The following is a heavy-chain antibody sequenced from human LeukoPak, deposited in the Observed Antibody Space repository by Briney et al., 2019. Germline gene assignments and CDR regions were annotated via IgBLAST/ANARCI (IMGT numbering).Heavy chain of an antibody. J-gene: IGHJ4*02. V-gene: IGHV3-23*01. CDR2: ISGGGTGT. Sequence: PGGSLRLSCAASGFTFSCYAMSWVRQAPGKGLEWVSGISGGGTGTYYADSVKGRFTISRDTSKSTLYLQINSLRAGDTALYYCAKYGSGNFFDYWGQGTLVTVSS. CDR3: AKYGSGNFFDY. D-gene: IGHD3-10*01. CDR1: GFTFSCYA.